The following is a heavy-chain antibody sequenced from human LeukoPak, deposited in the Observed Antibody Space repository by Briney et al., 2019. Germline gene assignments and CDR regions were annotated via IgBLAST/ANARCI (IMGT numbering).Heavy chain of an antibody. CDR1: GGSISSYY. CDR2: IYYSGST. Sequence: SETLSPTCTVSGGSISSYYWSWIRQPPGKGLEWIGYIYYSGSTNYNPSLKSRVTISVDTSKNQFSLKLSSVTAADTAVYYCAGHFIRGAFDIWGQGTMVTVSS. J-gene: IGHJ3*02. V-gene: IGHV4-59*08. CDR3: AGHFIRGAFDI.